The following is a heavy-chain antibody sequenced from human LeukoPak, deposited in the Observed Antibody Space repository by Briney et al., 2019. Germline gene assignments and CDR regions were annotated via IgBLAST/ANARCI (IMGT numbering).Heavy chain of an antibody. V-gene: IGHV4-38-2*02. D-gene: IGHD6-19*01. CDR2: IYHSGST. J-gene: IGHJ4*02. Sequence: SETLSLTCTVSGYSISSGYYWGWIRQPPGKGLEWIGSIYHSGSTYYNPSLKSRVTISVDTSKNQFSLKLSSVTAADTAVYYCARDGRIAVAGVDYWGQGTLVTVSS. CDR3: ARDGRIAVAGVDY. CDR1: GYSISSGYY.